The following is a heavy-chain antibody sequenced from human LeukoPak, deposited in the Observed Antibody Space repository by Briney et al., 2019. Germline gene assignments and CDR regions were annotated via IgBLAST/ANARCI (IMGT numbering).Heavy chain of an antibody. CDR3: ARGSDSSGYYSGGDAFDI. CDR1: GFTFSSYG. Sequence: GGSLRLSCAASGFTFSSYGMHWVRQAPGKGLEWVAFIRYDGSNKYYADSVKGRFTISRDNYMNTLFLQMNSLRAEDTAVYYCARGSDSSGYYSGGDAFDIWGQGTMVTVSS. D-gene: IGHD3-22*01. CDR2: IRYDGSNK. V-gene: IGHV3-30*02. J-gene: IGHJ3*02.